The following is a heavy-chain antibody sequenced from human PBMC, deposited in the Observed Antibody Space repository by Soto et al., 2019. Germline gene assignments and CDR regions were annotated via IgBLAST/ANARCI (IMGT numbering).Heavy chain of an antibody. J-gene: IGHJ5*02. CDR2: MNPNNGET. CDR3: ARVAVAARPRWYNWFDP. D-gene: IGHD2-15*01. V-gene: IGHV1-8*01. Sequence: QEQLVQSGAEVKKPGASVKVSCKTSGYTFTDYDINWVRQATGQGLEWIGWMNPNNGETGYAQKFQCRVTMTRSASLSTAYLELSSLRSEDTAVYYCARVAVAARPRWYNWFDPWGQGTLVTVSS. CDR1: GYTFTDYD.